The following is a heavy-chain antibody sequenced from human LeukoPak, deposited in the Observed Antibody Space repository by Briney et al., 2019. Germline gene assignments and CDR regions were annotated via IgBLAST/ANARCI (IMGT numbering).Heavy chain of an antibody. CDR2: IVSDGSNT. Sequence: GGSLRLSCAASGFTFSSYWMNWVRQVPGKGLVWVSRIVSDGSNTNYADSVKGRFTISRDNSKNTLYLQMNSLRAEDTAVYYCAREEGYYDSSGTRALVDYWGQGTLVTVSS. D-gene: IGHD3-22*01. CDR1: GFTFSSYW. CDR3: AREEGYYDSSGTRALVDY. V-gene: IGHV3-74*01. J-gene: IGHJ4*02.